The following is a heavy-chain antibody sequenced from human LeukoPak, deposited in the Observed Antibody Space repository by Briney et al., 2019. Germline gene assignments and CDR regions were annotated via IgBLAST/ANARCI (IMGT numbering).Heavy chain of an antibody. CDR3: ARGSNYCSSISCHMND. V-gene: IGHV4-34*01. Sequence: SETLSLTCAVYGGSFSGYYWSWIRQPPGKGLEWIGEINHSGSTNYNPSLKSRVTISVDTSKNQFSLKLSSVTAEDTAVYYCARGSNYCSSISCHMNDWGQGTLVTVSS. D-gene: IGHD2-2*02. J-gene: IGHJ4*02. CDR1: GGSFSGYY. CDR2: INHSGST.